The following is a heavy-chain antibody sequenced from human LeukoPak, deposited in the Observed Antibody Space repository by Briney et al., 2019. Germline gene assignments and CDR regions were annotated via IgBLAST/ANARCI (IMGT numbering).Heavy chain of an antibody. CDR1: GDSVSSNTPA. CDR3: ARQQRGAFDY. CDR2: TYYRSKWYN. Sequence: SQTLSLTCAISGDSVSSNTPAWNWIRQSPSKGLEWLGRTYYRSKWYNDYAVSVRSRITINPDTAKNQFSLQLNSVTPEDTAVYYCARQQRGAFDYWGQGTLVTVSS. V-gene: IGHV6-1*01. J-gene: IGHJ4*02. D-gene: IGHD6-13*01.